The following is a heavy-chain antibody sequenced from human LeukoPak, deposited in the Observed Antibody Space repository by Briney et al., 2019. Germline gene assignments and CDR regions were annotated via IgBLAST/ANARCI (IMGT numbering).Heavy chain of an antibody. J-gene: IGHJ5*02. CDR3: ARQEQQLIYNWFDP. CDR2: IYTSGNT. V-gene: IGHV4-61*02. CDR1: GGSISSGTYY. D-gene: IGHD6-13*01. Sequence: SETLSLTCTVSGGSISSGTYYWSWIRQPAGKGLEWIGRIYTSGNTNYNPSLKSRVTISVDTSKNQFSLKLSSVTAADTAVYYCARQEQQLIYNWFDPWGQGTLVTVSS.